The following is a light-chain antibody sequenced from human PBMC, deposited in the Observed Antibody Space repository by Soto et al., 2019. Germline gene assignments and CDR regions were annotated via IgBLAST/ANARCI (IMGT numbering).Light chain of an antibody. V-gene: IGKV1-5*03. CDR3: QQYNSYPT. CDR2: KAS. CDR1: QSISTW. J-gene: IGKJ4*01. Sequence: DIQMTQSPSTLSASVGDRVTITCRSSQSISTWLALYQQKPGKARKLLIHKASSLESGVPSRFSGSGSGTEFTLTISSLQPDDFATYYCQQYNSYPTFGGGTKVEIK.